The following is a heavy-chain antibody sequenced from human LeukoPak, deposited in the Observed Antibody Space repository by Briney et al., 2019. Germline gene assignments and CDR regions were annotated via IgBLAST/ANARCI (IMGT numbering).Heavy chain of an antibody. Sequence: ASVKVSCKASGYTFTGYYMHWVRQAPGQGLEWTGWINPNSGGTNYAQKFQGRVTMTRDTSISTAYMELSRLRSDDTAVYYCASSSSSWYLPLYYFDYWGQGTLVTVSS. V-gene: IGHV1-2*02. D-gene: IGHD6-13*01. J-gene: IGHJ4*02. CDR3: ASSSSSWYLPLYYFDY. CDR1: GYTFTGYY. CDR2: INPNSGGT.